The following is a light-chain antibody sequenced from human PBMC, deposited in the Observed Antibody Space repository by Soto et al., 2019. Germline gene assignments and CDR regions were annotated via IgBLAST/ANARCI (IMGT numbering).Light chain of an antibody. Sequence: QSVLTQPPSVSGAPGQRVTTSCTGSRSNIGAGYDVHWYQQLPGTAPKLLIYGNSNRPSGVPDRFSGSKSGTSASLAITGLQAEDEADYYCQSYDSSLSGYVVFGGGTQLTVL. CDR1: RSNIGAGYD. J-gene: IGLJ2*01. CDR2: GNS. V-gene: IGLV1-40*01. CDR3: QSYDSSLSGYVV.